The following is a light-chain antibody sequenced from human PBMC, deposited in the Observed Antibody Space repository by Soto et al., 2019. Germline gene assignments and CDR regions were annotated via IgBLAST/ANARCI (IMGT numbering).Light chain of an antibody. CDR3: QQINSYPIT. CDR1: QSISTY. Sequence: DIQMTQSPSSLSASVRDRVTINCRASQSISTYLNWYQQKPGKAPKLLIYAASSLQSGVPSRFSGSGSGTHFTLTISSLQPEDFATYYCQQINSYPITFGQGTRLEIK. J-gene: IGKJ5*01. V-gene: IGKV1-39*01. CDR2: AAS.